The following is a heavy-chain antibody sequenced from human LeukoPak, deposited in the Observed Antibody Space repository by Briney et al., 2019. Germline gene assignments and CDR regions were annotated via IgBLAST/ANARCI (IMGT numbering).Heavy chain of an antibody. V-gene: IGHV1-69*13. CDR3: ARDRSGVGATVFFDY. CDR2: IIPIFGQA. CDR1: GGTFSTYS. Sequence: GASVKVSCKASGGTFSTYSFCWVRQAPGQGLEWMGGIIPIFGQANYAPKFQGRVTMTADETTSTAYMELSSLRSDDTAVYYCARDRSGVGATVFFDYWGQGTLVTVSS. J-gene: IGHJ4*02. D-gene: IGHD1-26*01.